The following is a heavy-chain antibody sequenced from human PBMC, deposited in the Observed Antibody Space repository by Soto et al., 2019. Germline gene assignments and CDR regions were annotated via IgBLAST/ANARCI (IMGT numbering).Heavy chain of an antibody. Sequence: QITLKESGPTLVKPTQTLTLTCTFSGFSLSTSGVGVGWIRQPPGKALEWLALIYWDDDKRYSPSLKSRLTITKDTSENQTVRXMPNMDPVDTATYYCALPSYYYDSSGYFRAEYFQHWGQGTLVTVSS. V-gene: IGHV2-5*02. J-gene: IGHJ1*01. CDR3: ALPSYYYDSSGYFRAEYFQH. CDR1: GFSLSTSGVG. CDR2: IYWDDDK. D-gene: IGHD3-22*01.